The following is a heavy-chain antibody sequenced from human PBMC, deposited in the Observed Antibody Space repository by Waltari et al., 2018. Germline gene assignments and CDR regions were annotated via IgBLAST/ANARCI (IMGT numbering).Heavy chain of an antibody. J-gene: IGHJ4*02. CDR1: GGSFIGYY. V-gene: IGHV4-34*01. D-gene: IGHD6-19*01. Sequence: QVQLQQWGAGLLKPSETLSLTCAVYGGSFIGYYWSWIRPPPGKGLEWIGEINQSGSTNYNPSLKRRVTISVDTSKNQFSLKLSSVTAADTAVYYCARGWPYSSGWLYWGQGTLVTVSS. CDR3: ARGWPYSSGWLY. CDR2: INQSGST.